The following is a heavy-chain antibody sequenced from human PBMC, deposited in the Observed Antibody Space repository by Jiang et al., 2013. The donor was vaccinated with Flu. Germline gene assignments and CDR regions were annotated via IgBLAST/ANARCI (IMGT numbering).Heavy chain of an antibody. CDR2: ISGSGGST. Sequence: SAISGSGGSTYYADSVKGRFTISRDNSKNTLYLQMNSLRAEDTAVYYCAKDPFPDAVPAMAPDYWGQGTLVTVSS. J-gene: IGHJ4*02. D-gene: IGHD5-18*01. CDR3: AKDPFPDAVPAMAPDY. V-gene: IGHV3-23*01.